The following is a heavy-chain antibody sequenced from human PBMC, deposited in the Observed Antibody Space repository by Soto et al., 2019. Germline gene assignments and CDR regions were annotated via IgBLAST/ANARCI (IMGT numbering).Heavy chain of an antibody. V-gene: IGHV4-4*02. CDR2: IYHSGST. CDR3: ARVNYYDSSGRDAFDI. Sequence: SETLSLTCAVSGGSISSSNWWSWVRQPPGKGLEWIGEIYHSGSTNYNPSLKSRVTISVDKSKNQFSLKLSSVTAADTAVYYCARVNYYDSSGRDAFDIWGQGTMVTVSS. D-gene: IGHD3-22*01. J-gene: IGHJ3*02. CDR1: GGSISSSNW.